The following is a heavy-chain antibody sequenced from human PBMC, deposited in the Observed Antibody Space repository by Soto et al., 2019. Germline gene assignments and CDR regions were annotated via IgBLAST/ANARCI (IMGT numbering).Heavy chain of an antibody. J-gene: IGHJ4*02. CDR2: IYPGDSEI. D-gene: IGHD6-19*01. Sequence: GESLKISCKVSGDSFTSFWIGWVRQMPGKGLEWLGIIYPGDSEIRYSPSFQGQVTISADKSISTAYLQWSSLKASDTAIYYCARQHPLDSSGWYFWGQGTLVTVSS. CDR3: ARQHPLDSSGWYF. CDR1: GDSFTSFW. V-gene: IGHV5-51*01.